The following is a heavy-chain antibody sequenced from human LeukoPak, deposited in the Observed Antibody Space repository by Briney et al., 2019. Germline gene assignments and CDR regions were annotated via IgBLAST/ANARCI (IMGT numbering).Heavy chain of an antibody. CDR1: GGTFSSYA. CDR2: IIPIFGTA. Sequence: ASVKVSCKASGGTFSSYAISWVRQAPGQGLEWMGGIIPIFGTANYAQKFQGRVTITADKSTSTAYMELSSLRSEDTAVYYCARDSSGWYHWFDPWGQGTLVTVSS. CDR3: ARDSSGWYHWFDP. V-gene: IGHV1-69*06. D-gene: IGHD6-19*01. J-gene: IGHJ5*02.